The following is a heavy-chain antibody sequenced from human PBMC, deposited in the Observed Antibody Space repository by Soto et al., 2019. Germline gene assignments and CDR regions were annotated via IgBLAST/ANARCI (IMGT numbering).Heavy chain of an antibody. Sequence: QVQLVQSGAEVKKPGASVKVSCKASGYTFTSYAMHWVRQAPGQRLEWMGWINAGNGNTKYSQKFQGRVTITRDTSASPAYMELSSLRSEDTAVYYCARDNRLLWFGEFNYWGQGTLVTVSS. D-gene: IGHD3-10*01. J-gene: IGHJ4*02. CDR1: GYTFTSYA. CDR2: INAGNGNT. V-gene: IGHV1-3*01. CDR3: ARDNRLLWFGEFNY.